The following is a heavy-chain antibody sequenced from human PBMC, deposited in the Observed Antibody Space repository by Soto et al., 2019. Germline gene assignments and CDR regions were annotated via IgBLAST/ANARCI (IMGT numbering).Heavy chain of an antibody. V-gene: IGHV5-10-1*01. J-gene: IGHJ6*02. Sequence: PGESLKISFKGSGYSFTSYWISWVRQMPGKGLEWMGRIDPSDSYTNYSPSFQGHVTISADKSISTAYLQWSSLKASDTAMYYCARQGGGLPISGMDVWGQGTTVTVSS. CDR3: ARQGGGLPISGMDV. D-gene: IGHD3-16*01. CDR2: IDPSDSYT. CDR1: GYSFTSYW.